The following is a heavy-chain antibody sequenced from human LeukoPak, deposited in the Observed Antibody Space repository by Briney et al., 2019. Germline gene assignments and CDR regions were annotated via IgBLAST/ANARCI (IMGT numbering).Heavy chain of an antibody. V-gene: IGHV4-38-2*01. CDR2: IYYSGST. J-gene: IGHJ2*01. Sequence: SETLSLTCVVSGYSISSGYDWGWIRQPPGRGLEWIGSIYYSGSTNYNPSLKSQVTISVDTSKNQFSLTLSSVIATDTAVYYCARQGSRYWYFDLWGRGTLVTVSS. CDR1: GYSISSGYD. CDR3: ARQGSRYWYFDL. D-gene: IGHD3-10*01.